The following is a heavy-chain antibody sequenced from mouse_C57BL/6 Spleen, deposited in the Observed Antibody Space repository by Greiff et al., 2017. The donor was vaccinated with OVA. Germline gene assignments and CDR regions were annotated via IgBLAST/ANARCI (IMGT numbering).Heavy chain of an antibody. V-gene: IGHV1-15*01. CDR3: SYAMDY. CDR2: IDPETGGT. CDR1: GYTFTDYD. J-gene: IGHJ4*01. Sequence: VQLQQSGAELVRPGASVTLSCKASGYTFTDYDMHWVKQTPVHGLEWIGAIDPETGGTAYNQKFKGKAILTADKSSSTAYMELRSLTSEDTAVYYCSYAMDYWGQGTSVTVSS.